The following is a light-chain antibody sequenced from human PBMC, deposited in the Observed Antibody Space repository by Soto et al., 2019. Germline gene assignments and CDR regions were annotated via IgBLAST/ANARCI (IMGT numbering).Light chain of an antibody. CDR3: QQYDIWTPYT. V-gene: IGKV3-15*01. CDR2: DAS. Sequence: EIGLTQYPATLSLSPGERATLSWGASQSVSSYLAWYQQKPGQAPRLLIYDASTRATGIPPRFSGGGSRTEFTVTISSLQSQDFAIYYSQQYDIWTPYTFGPGT. CDR1: QSVSSY. J-gene: IGKJ2*01.